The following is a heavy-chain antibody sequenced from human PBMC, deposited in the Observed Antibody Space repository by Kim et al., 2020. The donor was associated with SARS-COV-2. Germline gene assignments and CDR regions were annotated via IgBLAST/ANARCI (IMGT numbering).Heavy chain of an antibody. Sequence: SVKVSCKASGGTFSSYAISWVRQAPGQGLEWMGGIIPIFGTANYAQKFQGRVTITADESTSTAYMELSSLRSEDTAVYYCARDSDYYDSSGYYREGGTYYFDYWGQGTLVTVSS. CDR3: ARDSDYYDSSGYYREGGTYYFDY. V-gene: IGHV1-69*13. J-gene: IGHJ4*02. CDR1: GGTFSSYA. CDR2: IIPIFGTA. D-gene: IGHD3-22*01.